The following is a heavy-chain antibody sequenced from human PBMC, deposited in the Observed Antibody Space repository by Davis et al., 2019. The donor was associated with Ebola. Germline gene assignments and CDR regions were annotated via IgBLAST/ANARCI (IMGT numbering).Heavy chain of an antibody. CDR2: IYYSGNT. Sequence: SETLSLICTVSGGSISNYYWSWIRQPPGKGLEWIGYIYYSGNTNYNPSLESRVTISVDTSKNQFSLNLRSVTAADTAVYYCARDVSAYYYDSSGYYTKYYFDYWGQGTLVTVSS. CDR3: ARDVSAYYYDSSGYYTKYYFDY. CDR1: GGSISNYY. V-gene: IGHV4-59*01. J-gene: IGHJ4*02. D-gene: IGHD3-22*01.